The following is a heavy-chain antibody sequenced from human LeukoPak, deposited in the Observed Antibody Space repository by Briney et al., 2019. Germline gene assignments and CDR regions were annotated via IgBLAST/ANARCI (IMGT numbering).Heavy chain of an antibody. J-gene: IGHJ5*02. V-gene: IGHV4-30-4*01. D-gene: IGHD5-18*01. Sequence: SQTLSLTCTVSGVSISSGDYYWSWLRQPPGKGLEWIGHFYYSGYTYYNPSLKSRITISVDTSKNQFSLKLSSVTAADTAVYYCARSGYTYGTNWFDPWGQGTLVTVSS. CDR2: FYYSGYT. CDR1: GVSISSGDYY. CDR3: ARSGYTYGTNWFDP.